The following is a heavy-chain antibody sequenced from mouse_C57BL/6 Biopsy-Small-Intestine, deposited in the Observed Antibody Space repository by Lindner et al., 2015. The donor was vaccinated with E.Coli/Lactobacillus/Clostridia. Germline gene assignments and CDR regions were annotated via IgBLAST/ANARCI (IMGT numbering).Heavy chain of an antibody. V-gene: IGHV1-22*01. CDR3: ARYYDYEGYFDY. J-gene: IGHJ2*01. D-gene: IGHD2-4*01. Sequence: VQLQESGPELVKPGASVKMSCKASGYTFTDYNMHWVKQSHGKSLEWIGYINPNNGGTRYNQKFKGKATLTVNKSSSTAYMELRSLTSEDSAVYYCARYYDYEGYFDYWGQGTTLTVSS. CDR2: INPNNGGT. CDR1: GYTFTDYN.